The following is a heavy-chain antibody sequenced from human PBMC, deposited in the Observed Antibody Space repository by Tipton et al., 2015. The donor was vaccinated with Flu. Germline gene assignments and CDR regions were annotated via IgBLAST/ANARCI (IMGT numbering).Heavy chain of an antibody. CDR3: VRGRGWFDP. CDR1: GFTFRSYE. J-gene: IGHJ5*02. D-gene: IGHD3-16*01. Sequence: GSLRLSCTTSGFTFRSYEMNWVRQAPGKGLEWVSFISSSGTSRHYADSVRGRFTVARDNAKNSVYLQLHSLRAEDTALYYCVRGRGWFDPWGQGTPVTVSS. V-gene: IGHV3-48*03. CDR2: ISSSGTSR.